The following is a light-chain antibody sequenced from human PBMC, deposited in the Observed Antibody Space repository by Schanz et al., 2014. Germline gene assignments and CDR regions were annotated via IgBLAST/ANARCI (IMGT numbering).Light chain of an antibody. CDR3: QQYNKWPPGT. CDR1: QSVTSN. V-gene: IGKV3-15*01. J-gene: IGKJ2*01. Sequence: DIVLTQSPGTLSLSPGERATLSCRASQSVTSNYLAWYQQKPGQPPRLLIYGASTRATGIPARFSGSGSGTEFTLTISSLQSEDFAVYYCQQYNKWPPGTFGQGTKLEI. CDR2: GAS.